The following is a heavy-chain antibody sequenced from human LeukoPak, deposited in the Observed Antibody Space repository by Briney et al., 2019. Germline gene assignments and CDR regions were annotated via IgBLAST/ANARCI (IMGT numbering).Heavy chain of an antibody. CDR3: ARSSHYYYGSGPLHTYYFDY. Sequence: GESLKISCKGSGYSFTRYWIGWVRQMPGKGLEWMGIIYPGDSDTRNSPSFQGQVTISADKSISTAYLQWSSLKASDTAMYYCARSSHYYYGSGPLHTYYFDYWGQGTLVTVSS. J-gene: IGHJ4*02. CDR2: IYPGDSDT. CDR1: GYSFTRYW. V-gene: IGHV5-51*01. D-gene: IGHD3-10*01.